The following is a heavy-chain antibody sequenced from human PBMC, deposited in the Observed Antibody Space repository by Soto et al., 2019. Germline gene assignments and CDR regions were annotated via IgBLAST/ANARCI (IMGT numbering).Heavy chain of an antibody. V-gene: IGHV3-30-3*01. CDR2: ISYDGSNK. CDR1: GFTFSSYA. Sequence: GGSLRLSCAASGFTFSSYAMHWVRQAPGKGLEWVAVISYDGSNKYYADSVKGRFTISRDNSKNTLYLQMNSLRAEDTAVYYCAITTGSGWYDYWGQGTLVTVSS. CDR3: AITTGSGWYDY. D-gene: IGHD6-19*01. J-gene: IGHJ4*02.